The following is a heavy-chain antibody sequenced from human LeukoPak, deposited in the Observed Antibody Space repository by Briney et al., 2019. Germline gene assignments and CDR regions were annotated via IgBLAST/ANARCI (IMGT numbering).Heavy chain of an antibody. Sequence: SETLSLTCTVSGGSISSYYWSWIRQPPGKGLECIGYMYHSGSINYNPSLKSRVTISVDTSNNQFSLKLSSVTAADTAVYYCRYYDFWSGSGAFGIWGQGTMVTVSS. J-gene: IGHJ3*02. CDR3: RYYDFWSGSGAFGI. V-gene: IGHV4-59*08. CDR1: GGSISSYY. D-gene: IGHD3-3*01. CDR2: MYHSGSI.